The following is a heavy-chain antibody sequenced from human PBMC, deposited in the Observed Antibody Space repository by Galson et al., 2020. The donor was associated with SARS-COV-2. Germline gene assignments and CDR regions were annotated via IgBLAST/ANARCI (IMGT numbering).Heavy chain of an antibody. CDR1: GGSISSGSYY. CDR3: ARGSRGILRHIVVVTNTGAFDI. CDR2: IYTSGST. Sequence: SETLSLTYTVSGGSISSGSYYWSWIRQPAGKGLEWIGRIYTSGSTNYNLSLKSRVTISVDTSKNQFSLKLSSVTAADTAVYYCARGSRGILRHIVVVTNTGAFDIWGQGTMVTVSS. J-gene: IGHJ3*02. D-gene: IGHD2-21*02. V-gene: IGHV4-61*02.